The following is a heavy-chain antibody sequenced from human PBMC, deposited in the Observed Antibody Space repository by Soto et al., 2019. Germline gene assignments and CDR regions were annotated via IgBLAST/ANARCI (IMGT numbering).Heavy chain of an antibody. CDR1: GDTVSSNSVA. V-gene: IGHV6-1*01. Sequence: SQTLSLTCVGSGDTVSSNSVAWDWVRQSPSRGLEWLGRTYYRSRWYSDYAVSVRSRIHINADTSKNQVSLQLNSVTPEDTAVYYCARSEEDSDYYYYGMDVWGQGTTVTV. CDR3: ARSEEDSDYYYYGMDV. D-gene: IGHD2-15*01. CDR2: TYYRSRWYS. J-gene: IGHJ6*02.